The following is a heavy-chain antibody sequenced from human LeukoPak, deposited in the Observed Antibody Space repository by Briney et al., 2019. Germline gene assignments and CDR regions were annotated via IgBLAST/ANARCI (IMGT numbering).Heavy chain of an antibody. CDR2: IYSGGST. V-gene: IGHV3-53*01. J-gene: IGHJ3*02. D-gene: IGHD3-22*01. CDR1: GFTFSSNY. CDR3: ARLYDSSGYYHDAFDI. Sequence: GGSLRLSCAASGFTFSSNYMSWVRQAPGKGLEWVSVIYSGGSTYYADSVKGRFTISRDNSKNTLYLQMNSLRAEDTAVYYCARLYDSSGYYHDAFDIWGQGTMVTVSS.